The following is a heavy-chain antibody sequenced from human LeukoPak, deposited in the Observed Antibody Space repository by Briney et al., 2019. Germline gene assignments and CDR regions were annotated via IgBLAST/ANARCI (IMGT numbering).Heavy chain of an antibody. CDR3: ASSYDSSGYYVGTAIDY. CDR1: GYTFTSYG. J-gene: IGHJ4*02. CDR2: ISAYNGNT. D-gene: IGHD3-22*01. V-gene: IGHV1-18*01. Sequence: ASVKVSCKASGYTFTSYGISWVRQAPGQGLEWMGWISAYNGNTNYAQKFQGRVTITADKSTSTAYMELSSLRSEDTAVYYCASSYDSSGYYVGTAIDYWGQGTLVTVSS.